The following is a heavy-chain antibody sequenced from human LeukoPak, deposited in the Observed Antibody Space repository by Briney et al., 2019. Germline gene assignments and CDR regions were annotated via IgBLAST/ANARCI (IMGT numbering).Heavy chain of an antibody. CDR1: GASISSDY. CDR2: VYHSGST. V-gene: IGHV4-59*01. D-gene: IGHD3-22*01. J-gene: IGHJ4*02. Sequence: SETLSLTCTVSGASISSDYWNWIRQPPGKGLEWIGHVYHSGSTNYNPSLKSRVTISVDTSKNQFSLKLSSVTAADTAVYYCARAGNYYYSSGYYSHFDYWGQGTLVTVSS. CDR3: ARAGNYYYSSGYYSHFDY.